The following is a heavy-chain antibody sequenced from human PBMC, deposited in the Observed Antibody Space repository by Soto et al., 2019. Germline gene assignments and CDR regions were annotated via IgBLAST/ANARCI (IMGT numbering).Heavy chain of an antibody. V-gene: IGHV1-3*01. CDR2: INAGNGNT. D-gene: IGHD6-19*01. CDR1: GYTFTGYA. CDR3: ARAVAVPAAFDY. Sequence: GASVKVSCKASGYTFTGYAMHWVRQAPGQRLEWMGWINAGNGNTKYSQKFQGRVTITRDTSASTAYMELSSLRSEDTAVYYCARAVAVPAAFDYWGQGTLVTVSS. J-gene: IGHJ4*02.